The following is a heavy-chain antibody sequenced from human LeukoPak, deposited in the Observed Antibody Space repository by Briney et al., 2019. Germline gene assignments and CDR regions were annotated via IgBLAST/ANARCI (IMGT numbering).Heavy chain of an antibody. D-gene: IGHD6-13*01. J-gene: IGHJ6*03. CDR1: GFTFSDYY. V-gene: IGHV3-11*04. Sequence: GGSLRLSCAASGFTFSDYYMSWIRQAPGKGLEWVSYISSSGSTIYYADSVKGRFTITRDNSKNTLYLQMNSLRAEDTAVYYCAASGYSSSWTDYYYYYMDVWGKGTTVTISS. CDR2: ISSSGSTI. CDR3: AASGYSSSWTDYYYYYMDV.